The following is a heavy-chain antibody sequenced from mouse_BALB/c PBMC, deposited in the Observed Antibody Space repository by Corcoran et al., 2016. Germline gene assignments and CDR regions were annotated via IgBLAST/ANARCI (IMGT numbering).Heavy chain of an antibody. CDR2: INPYNGAT. CDR1: GYSFTCYY. Sequence: EVQLQQSGPELVKPGASVKISCKASGYSFTCYYMHWVKQSHVKSLEWIGRINPYNGATSYNQNFKDKASLTVDKSSSTAYMELHSLTSEDSAVYYCARYGKYAMDYWVQGTSVTVSS. CDR3: ARYGKYAMDY. V-gene: IGHV1-26*01. D-gene: IGHD2-1*01. J-gene: IGHJ4*01.